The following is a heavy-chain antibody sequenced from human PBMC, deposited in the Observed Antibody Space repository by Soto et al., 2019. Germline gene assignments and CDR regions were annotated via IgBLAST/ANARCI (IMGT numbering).Heavy chain of an antibody. J-gene: IGHJ4*02. CDR1: GYNFRDYG. CDR3: AREIWSTSGPQNFFDD. CDR2: VSPNSGKT. V-gene: IGHV1-18*01. D-gene: IGHD2-2*01. Sequence: QVQLVQSGAEVKNPGASVKVSCKATGYNFRDYGVIWARQAPGQGLEWMGSVSPNSGKTTYGHDLQGRVSMTTDTSTTTAYLELRSLRSDDTAVYYCAREIWSTSGPQNFFDDWGQGTLVTVSS.